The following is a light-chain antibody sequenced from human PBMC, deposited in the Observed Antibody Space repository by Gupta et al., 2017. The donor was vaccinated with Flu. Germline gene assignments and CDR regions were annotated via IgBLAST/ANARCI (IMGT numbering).Light chain of an antibody. CDR2: SNN. CDR3: AAWDDSLNGVV. J-gene: IGLJ2*01. CDR1: SSNIGSNT. Sequence: QSVLTQPHSASGTPGQRVTISCSGSSSNIGSNTVNWYQQLPGTSPKLLIYSNNQRPSGAPDRFSGSKSGTSASLAISGLQSEDEADYYCAAWDDSLNGVVFGGGTKLTVL. V-gene: IGLV1-44*01.